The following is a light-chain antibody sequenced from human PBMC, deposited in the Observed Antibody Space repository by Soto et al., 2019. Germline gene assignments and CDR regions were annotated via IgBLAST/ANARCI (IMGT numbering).Light chain of an antibody. CDR2: DVS. J-gene: IGLJ1*01. Sequence: QSALTQPRSVSGSPGQSVTISCTGTSSDVGGYNYVSWYQQHPGKAPKLMIYDVSNRPSGVSNRFSGSKSGNTASLTISGLQAEDEADYYCSSYTSSSRYVFGTGTKVTVL. CDR1: SSDVGGYNY. CDR3: SSYTSSSRYV. V-gene: IGLV2-14*01.